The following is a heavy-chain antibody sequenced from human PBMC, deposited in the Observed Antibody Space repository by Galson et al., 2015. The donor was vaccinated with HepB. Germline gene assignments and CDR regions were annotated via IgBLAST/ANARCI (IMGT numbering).Heavy chain of an antibody. CDR1: GFTFNSFA. CDR3: ARDYGDYPQSYYYMDV. D-gene: IGHD4-17*01. CDR2: ISYDGSNK. J-gene: IGHJ6*03. Sequence: SLRLSCAASGFTFNSFAMHWVRQAPGKGLEWVAVISYDGSNKYYADSVKGRFTISRDNSKTTLYLQMNSLRAEDTAVYYCARDYGDYPQSYYYMDVWGKGTTVTVSS. V-gene: IGHV3-30-3*01.